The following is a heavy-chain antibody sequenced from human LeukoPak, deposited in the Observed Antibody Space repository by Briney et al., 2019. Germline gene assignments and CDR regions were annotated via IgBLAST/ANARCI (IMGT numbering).Heavy chain of an antibody. Sequence: SETLSLTCTVSGYSISSGYYWGWIRQPPGKGLEWIGSIYYSGSTYYNPSLKSRVTISVDTSKNQFSLKLSSVTAADTAVYYCARCYYDSSGYYYDAFDIWGQGTMVTVSS. D-gene: IGHD3-22*01. CDR2: IYYSGST. V-gene: IGHV4-38-2*02. J-gene: IGHJ3*02. CDR1: GYSISSGYY. CDR3: ARCYYDSSGYYYDAFDI.